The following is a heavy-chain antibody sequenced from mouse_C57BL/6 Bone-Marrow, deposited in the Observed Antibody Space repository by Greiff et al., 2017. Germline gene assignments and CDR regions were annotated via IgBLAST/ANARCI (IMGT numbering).Heavy chain of an antibody. D-gene: IGHD2-5*01. Sequence: VKLQESGAELARPGASVKLSCKASGYTFTSYGISWVKQRTGQGLEWIGEIYPRSGNTYYNEKFKGKATLTADKSSSTAYMELRSLTSEDSAVYFCARSRYSNYVTYWGQGTTLTVSS. V-gene: IGHV1-81*01. CDR1: GYTFTSYG. CDR3: ARSRYSNYVTY. CDR2: IYPRSGNT. J-gene: IGHJ2*01.